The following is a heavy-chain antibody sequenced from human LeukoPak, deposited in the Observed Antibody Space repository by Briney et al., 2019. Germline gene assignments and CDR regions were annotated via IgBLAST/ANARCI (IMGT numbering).Heavy chain of an antibody. V-gene: IGHV3-15*01. J-gene: IGHJ4*02. Sequence: GGSPRLSCAAPGFIFSDAWMSWVRQTPGKGLEWVGRIKNKSAGGTTDYAAPVKGRFTISGDDSKNTLYLQMNSLKTEDTAFYYCTTDASPYCAAGVCYTRGNFDSWGQGTLRTVSS. CDR3: TTDASPYCAAGVCYTRGNFDS. CDR2: IKNKSAGGTT. CDR1: GFIFSDAW. D-gene: IGHD2-8*02.